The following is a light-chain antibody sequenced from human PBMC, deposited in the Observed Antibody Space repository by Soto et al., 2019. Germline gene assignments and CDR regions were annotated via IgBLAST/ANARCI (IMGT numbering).Light chain of an antibody. Sequence: EVVMTQSPATLSVSPGEGATLSCRASQSVSSNLAWYQQKPGQAPRLLIYDASNRATGIPARFSGSGSGTDFTLTISSLEPEDFAVYYCQQRSNWPPQVTFGQGTRLEIK. CDR2: DAS. CDR3: QQRSNWPPQVT. J-gene: IGKJ5*01. V-gene: IGKV3-11*01. CDR1: QSVSSN.